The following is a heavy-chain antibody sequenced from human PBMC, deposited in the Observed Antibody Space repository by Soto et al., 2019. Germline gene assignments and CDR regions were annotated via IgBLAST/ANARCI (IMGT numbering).Heavy chain of an antibody. CDR1: GGSVSTISGA. J-gene: IGHJ4*02. CDR2: TYYRSKWYI. CDR3: AREGRSSFDS. Sequence: SQTLSLTCAISGGSVSTISGAWNWIRQSPSRGLEWLGRTYYRSKWYIDYAMSVRSRITINPDTSKNQVSLLLNSVSPEDTAVYYCAREGRSSFDSWGQGTLVTVSS. V-gene: IGHV6-1*01. D-gene: IGHD6-13*01.